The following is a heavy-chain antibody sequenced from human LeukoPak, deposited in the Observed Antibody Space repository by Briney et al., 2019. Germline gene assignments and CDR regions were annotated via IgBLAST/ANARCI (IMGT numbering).Heavy chain of an antibody. CDR3: ARRWLQFRGLAPFDY. V-gene: IGHV4-34*01. Sequence: SETLSLTCAVYGGSFSGYYWSWIRQPPGKGLEWIGEINHSGSTNYNPSLKSRVTISVDTSKNQFSLKLSSVAAADTAVYYCARRWLQFRGLAPFDYWGQGTLVTVSS. CDR1: GGSFSGYY. D-gene: IGHD5-24*01. CDR2: INHSGST. J-gene: IGHJ4*02.